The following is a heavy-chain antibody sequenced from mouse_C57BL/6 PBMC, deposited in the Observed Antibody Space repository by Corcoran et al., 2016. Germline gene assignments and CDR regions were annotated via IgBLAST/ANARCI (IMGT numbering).Heavy chain of an antibody. Sequence: QVQLQQSGAELVKPGASVKISCKASGYAFSSYWMNWVKQRPGKGLEWIGQIYPGDGDTNYNGKFKGKATLTADKSSSTAYMQLSSLTSEDSAVYFCARSDYDGYYYYFDYWGQGTTLTVSS. CDR2: IYPGDGDT. D-gene: IGHD2-3*01. CDR1: GYAFSSYW. V-gene: IGHV1-80*01. J-gene: IGHJ2*01. CDR3: ARSDYDGYYYYFDY.